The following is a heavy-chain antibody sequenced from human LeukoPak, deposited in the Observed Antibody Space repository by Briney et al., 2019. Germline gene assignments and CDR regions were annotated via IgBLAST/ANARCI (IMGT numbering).Heavy chain of an antibody. CDR1: GYTFSDSA. V-gene: IGHV1-3*01. D-gene: IGHD5-12*01. CDR3: ALSGINLSFDS. CDR2: INAANGNI. Sequence: ASVKVSCKSSGYTFSDSAFHWVRQAPGQRPEWMGWINAANGNIRYSETFQDRVTFTRDTSANIIYLDLNSLRSEDTAFYYCALSGINLSFDSWGQGTLVTVSS. J-gene: IGHJ4*02.